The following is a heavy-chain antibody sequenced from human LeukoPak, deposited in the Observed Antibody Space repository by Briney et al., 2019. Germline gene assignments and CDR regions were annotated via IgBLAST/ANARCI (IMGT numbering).Heavy chain of an antibody. CDR1: GFTFSSHW. CDR3: ARVPLSGSFAFDY. D-gene: IGHD1-26*01. V-gene: IGHV3-74*01. J-gene: IGHJ4*02. Sequence: RGSLRLSCEASGFTFSSHWIHWVRQAPGKGLVWVSGINAHGTSTRYADSVKGRFTISRDNAKNTLYLHMNSLRAEDTAVYYCARVPLSGSFAFDYWGQGVLVTVSS. CDR2: INAHGTST.